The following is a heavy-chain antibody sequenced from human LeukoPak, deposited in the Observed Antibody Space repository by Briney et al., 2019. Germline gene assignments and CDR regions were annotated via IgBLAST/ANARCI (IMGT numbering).Heavy chain of an antibody. CDR2: INPNSGGT. V-gene: IGHV1-2*02. Sequence: GASVKVSCKASGYTFTGYYMHWVRQAPGQGLEWMGWINPNSGGTNYAQKLQGRVTMTTDTSTSTAYMELRSLRSDDTAVYYCARDDIVVVVAAPHFDYWGQGTPVTVSS. CDR3: ARDDIVVVVAAPHFDY. D-gene: IGHD2-15*01. J-gene: IGHJ4*02. CDR1: GYTFTGYY.